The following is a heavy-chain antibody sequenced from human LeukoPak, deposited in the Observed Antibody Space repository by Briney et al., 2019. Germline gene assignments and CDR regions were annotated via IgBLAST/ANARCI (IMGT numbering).Heavy chain of an antibody. CDR3: ARDRGDSGWYYFDY. CDR1: GFTFSDYS. CDR2: IIKSGSHI. Sequence: GGSLRLSCAASGFTFSDYSMNWVRQAPGKGLEWVSAIIKSGSHIYYADSVKGRFTISRDNANNSLYLQMNSLRAEDTAVYYCARDRGDSGWYYFDYWGQGTLVTVSS. D-gene: IGHD6-19*01. J-gene: IGHJ4*02. V-gene: IGHV3-21*01.